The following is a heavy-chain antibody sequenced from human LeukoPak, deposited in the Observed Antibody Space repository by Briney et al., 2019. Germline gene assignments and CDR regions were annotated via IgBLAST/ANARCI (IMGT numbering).Heavy chain of an antibody. J-gene: IGHJ4*02. Sequence: PSETLSLTCTVSGYSISTGYYWDWIRQPPGKGLEWIGTFYHGGSTYYNPSLKSRVTISVDTSKNQLPLNLTSVTAADTAVYYCARVHGYSSSWDALDYFDYWGQGTLVTVSS. CDR1: GYSISTGYY. CDR3: ARVHGYSSSWDALDYFDY. D-gene: IGHD6-13*01. V-gene: IGHV4-38-2*02. CDR2: FYHGGST.